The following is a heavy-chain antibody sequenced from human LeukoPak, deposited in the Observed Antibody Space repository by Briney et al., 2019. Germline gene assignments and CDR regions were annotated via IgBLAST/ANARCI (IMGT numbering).Heavy chain of an antibody. D-gene: IGHD1-26*01. CDR3: AIPSPYSGSFFDY. CDR1: GGSIRSSSYY. Sequence: KPSETLSLTCTVSGGSIRSSSYYWGWIRQPPGKGLEWIGTICYGGSTYYNPSLKSQVTISGDTSKNQFSLKLSSVTATDTAVYYCAIPSPYSGSFFDYWGQGTLVTVSS. V-gene: IGHV4-39*01. J-gene: IGHJ4*02. CDR2: ICYGGST.